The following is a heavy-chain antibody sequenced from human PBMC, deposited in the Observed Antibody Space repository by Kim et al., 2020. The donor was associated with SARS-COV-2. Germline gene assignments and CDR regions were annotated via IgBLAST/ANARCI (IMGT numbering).Heavy chain of an antibody. CDR2: VNNGGNA. CDR1: GFTFSRYA. D-gene: IGHD2-21*02. CDR3: AKDHPSSDWPTFDS. J-gene: IGHJ4*02. V-gene: IGHV3-23*01. Sequence: GGSLRLSCAASGFTFSRYAMSWVRQAPGKGPEWIAAVNNGGNAYYANSAKGRFTVSRDNNRNTLDLQMNSLTAEDTARYFCAKDHPSSDWPTFDSWGQGTLVTVSS.